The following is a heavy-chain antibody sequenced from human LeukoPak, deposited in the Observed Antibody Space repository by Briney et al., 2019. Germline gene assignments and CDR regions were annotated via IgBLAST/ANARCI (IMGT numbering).Heavy chain of an antibody. V-gene: IGHV4-4*07. Sequence: PSETLSLTCTVSGGSISSYYWSWIRQPAGKGLEWIGRIYTSGGTNYNPSLKSRVTMSVDTSKNQFSLKLSSVTAADTAVYYCARDGSGTYYYYMDVWGKGTTVTVSS. CDR3: ARDGSGTYYYYMDV. CDR2: IYTSGGT. CDR1: GGSISSYY. D-gene: IGHD3-10*01. J-gene: IGHJ6*03.